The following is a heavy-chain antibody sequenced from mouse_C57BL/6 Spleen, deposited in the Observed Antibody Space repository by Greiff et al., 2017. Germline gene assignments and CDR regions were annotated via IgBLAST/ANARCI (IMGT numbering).Heavy chain of an antibody. D-gene: IGHD2-4*01. Sequence: LQESGAELVRPGASVTLSCKASGYTFTDYEMHWVKQTPVHGLEWIGAIDPETGGTAYNQKFKGKAILTADKSSSTAYMELRSLTSEDSAVYYCTTYDYAWFAYWGQGTLVTVSA. CDR1: GYTFTDYE. CDR3: TTYDYAWFAY. V-gene: IGHV1-15*01. CDR2: IDPETGGT. J-gene: IGHJ3*01.